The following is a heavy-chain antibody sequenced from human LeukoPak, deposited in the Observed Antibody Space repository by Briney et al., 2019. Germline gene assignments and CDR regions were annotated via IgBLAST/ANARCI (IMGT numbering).Heavy chain of an antibody. Sequence: GGSLRLSCAASGFTFSSYAMHWVRQAPGKGLEWVAVISYDGSNKYYADSVKGRFTISRDNSKNTLYLQMNSLRAEDTAVYYCAKGGSWDSYGYYFDYWGQGTLVTVSS. CDR2: ISYDGSNK. J-gene: IGHJ4*02. D-gene: IGHD5-18*01. V-gene: IGHV3-30*04. CDR3: AKGGSWDSYGYYFDY. CDR1: GFTFSSYA.